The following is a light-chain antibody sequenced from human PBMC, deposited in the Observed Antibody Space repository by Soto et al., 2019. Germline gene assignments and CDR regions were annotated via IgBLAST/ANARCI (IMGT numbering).Light chain of an antibody. CDR3: QQHNNWPPWT. V-gene: IGKV3-15*01. CDR2: GAS. Sequence: EIVMTHSPATLSVSPGERATLSCRASQSVSSNLAWYQQKPGQAPRLLMYGASTRATGIPDRFSGSGSGTEFTLTISSLRSEDFAVYYCQQHNNWPPWTFGQGTKVEIK. J-gene: IGKJ1*01. CDR1: QSVSSN.